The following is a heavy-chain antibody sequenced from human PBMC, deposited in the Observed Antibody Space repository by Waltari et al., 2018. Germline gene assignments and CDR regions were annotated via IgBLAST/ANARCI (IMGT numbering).Heavy chain of an antibody. CDR3: ARDLTAAGLDY. CDR1: GGPISSHY. Sequence: QVQLQESGPGLVKPSETLSLTCTVSGGPISSHYWSWIRQPPGKGLEWIGYIYYSGSTNYNPSLKSRVTISVDTSKNQFSLKLSSVTAADTAVYYCARDLTAAGLDYWGQGTLVTVSS. CDR2: IYYSGST. D-gene: IGHD6-13*01. J-gene: IGHJ4*02. V-gene: IGHV4-59*11.